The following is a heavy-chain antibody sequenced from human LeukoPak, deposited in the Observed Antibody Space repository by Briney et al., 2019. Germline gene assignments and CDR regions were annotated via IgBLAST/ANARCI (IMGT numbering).Heavy chain of an antibody. CDR3: ARYSSSWFKDGMDV. CDR2: ISSSSSTI. Sequence: PGGSLRLSCAASGFTFSSYAMNWVRQAPGKGLEWVSYISSSSSTIYYADSVKGRFTISRDNAKNSLYLQMNSLRVEDTAVYYCARYSSSWFKDGMDVWGQGTTVTVSS. CDR1: GFTFSSYA. J-gene: IGHJ6*02. D-gene: IGHD6-13*01. V-gene: IGHV3-48*04.